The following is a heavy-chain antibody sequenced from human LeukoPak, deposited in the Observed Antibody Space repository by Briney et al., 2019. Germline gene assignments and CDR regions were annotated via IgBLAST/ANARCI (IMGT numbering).Heavy chain of an antibody. D-gene: IGHD6-25*01. V-gene: IGHV4-39*01. J-gene: IGHJ4*02. Sequence: SETLSLTCTASGASISSGDYYWGWIRQSPGRGLEWIGTIYYSGSTNYNPSLKSRVTISVDTSENQFSLRLTSVTATDTAVYYCVRRGQRLNPGLYYFDHWGQGTLVTVSS. CDR2: IYYSGST. CDR1: GASISSGDYY. CDR3: VRRGQRLNPGLYYFDH.